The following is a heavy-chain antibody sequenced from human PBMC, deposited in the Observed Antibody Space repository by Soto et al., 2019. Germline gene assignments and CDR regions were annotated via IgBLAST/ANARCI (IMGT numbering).Heavy chain of an antibody. CDR1: GDTFTDYY. J-gene: IGHJ6*03. CDR2: INPNSGVT. Sequence: QVQLVQSGAEVKKPGASVTVSCRSSGDTFTDYYMHWVRQAPGQGLEWVGWINPNSGVTKYAQKLQGWVTMTRDTSIRTVYMRLSRLRSDDTAVYYCARESGGATATLDYYYFYMAVWGTGTTVTVSS. D-gene: IGHD5-12*01. V-gene: IGHV1-2*04. CDR3: ARESGGATATLDYYYFYMAV.